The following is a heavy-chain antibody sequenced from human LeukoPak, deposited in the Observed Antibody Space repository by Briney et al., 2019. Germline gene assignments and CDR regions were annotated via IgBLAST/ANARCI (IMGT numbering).Heavy chain of an antibody. D-gene: IGHD5-24*01. CDR1: GGTFSSYA. Sequence: SVKVSCKASGGTFSSYAISWVRQAPGQGLEWMGGIIPIFGTANYAQKFQGRVTITADESTSTAYMELSSLRSEDTAVYYCARGGMATIKGQFDYWGQGTLVTVSS. J-gene: IGHJ4*02. CDR2: IIPIFGTA. CDR3: ARGGMATIKGQFDY. V-gene: IGHV1-69*13.